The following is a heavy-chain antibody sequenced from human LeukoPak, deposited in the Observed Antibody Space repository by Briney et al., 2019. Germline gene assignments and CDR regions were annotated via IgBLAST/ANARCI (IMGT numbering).Heavy chain of an antibody. CDR3: ARGPPRIVVVTAIRFSNWFDP. V-gene: IGHV4-34*01. CDR2: INHSGST. Sequence: SETLSLTCTVSGGSISSYFWSWIRQPPAKGLEWIGEINHSGSTNYNPSLKSRVTISVDTSKNQFSLKLSSVTAADTAVYYCARGPPRIVVVTAIRFSNWFDPWGQGTLVTVSS. J-gene: IGHJ5*02. CDR1: GGSISSYF. D-gene: IGHD2-21*02.